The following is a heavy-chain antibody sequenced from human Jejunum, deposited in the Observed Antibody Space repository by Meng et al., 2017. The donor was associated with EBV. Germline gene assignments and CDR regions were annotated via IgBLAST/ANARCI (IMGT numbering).Heavy chain of an antibody. J-gene: IGHJ4*02. CDR2: IDHTGTT. D-gene: IGHD2/OR15-2a*01. Sequence: QVALQDSGPGLVHPSGTLSLPCTVSGGSINNNNWWHWVRQAPGKGLEWIGEIDHTGTTHYNPSLKSRVTISLGTSMNQFSLELTSPTPADTAVYYCARDSQYLARGYFDYWGQGALVTVSS. CDR3: ARDSQYLARGYFDY. V-gene: IGHV4-4*02. CDR1: GGSINNNNW.